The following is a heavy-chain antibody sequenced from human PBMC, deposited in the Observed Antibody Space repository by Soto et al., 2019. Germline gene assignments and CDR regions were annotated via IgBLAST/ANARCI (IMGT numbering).Heavy chain of an antibody. CDR1: GGSISSGGYS. CDR3: ARAGGLGAVAADY. CDR2: IYHSGST. V-gene: IGHV4-30-2*01. Sequence: QLQLQESGSGLVKPSQTLSLTCAVSGGSISSGGYSWSWIRQPPGKGLEWIGYIYHSGSTYYNPSLKCRFTISVDRSKTQFSLKRSSVTAADTAVYYCARAGGLGAVAADYWGQGTLVTVSS. J-gene: IGHJ4*02. D-gene: IGHD6-19*01.